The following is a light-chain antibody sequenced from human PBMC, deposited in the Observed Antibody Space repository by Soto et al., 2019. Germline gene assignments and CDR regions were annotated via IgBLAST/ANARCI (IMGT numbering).Light chain of an antibody. V-gene: IGKV1-39*01. CDR3: QQSYGTPLT. CDR2: AAS. Sequence: DMEMTQSPSSLSASVGDRVTITCRASPSISNYLNWYQHNPGKVPKLLIYAASSLQSGVPTRFSGGGSGTHITLTINSLQPEDFVTYYCQQSYGTPLTFGGGTKIEIK. CDR1: PSISNY. J-gene: IGKJ4*01.